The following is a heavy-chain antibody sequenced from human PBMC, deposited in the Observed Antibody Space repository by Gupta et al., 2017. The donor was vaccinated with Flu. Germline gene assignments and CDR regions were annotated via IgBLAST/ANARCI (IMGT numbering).Heavy chain of an antibody. Sequence: VRQAPGQGLEWMGGILPVLGTANYAQKFQATVTITADESTSTVYMELSSLRSEDTAIYYCARTKDRDSGSYFDAFDIWGQGTMVTVSS. J-gene: IGHJ3*02. D-gene: IGHD1-26*01. CDR3: ARTKDRDSGSYFDAFDI. V-gene: IGHV1-69*01. CDR2: ILPVLGTA.